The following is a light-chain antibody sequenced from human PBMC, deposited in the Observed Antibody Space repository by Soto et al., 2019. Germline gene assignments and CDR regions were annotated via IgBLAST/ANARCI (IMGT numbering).Light chain of an antibody. Sequence: EIVLTQSPATLSLSPGERATLSCRASQSVSSNLAWYQQKPGQAPRLLIYGASTRATGIPDRFSGSGSGTDFTLTISSLQPEDFATYYCQQSYSTPPTFGQGTRLEIK. CDR2: GAS. CDR1: QSVSSN. CDR3: QQSYSTPPT. V-gene: IGKV3-15*01. J-gene: IGKJ5*01.